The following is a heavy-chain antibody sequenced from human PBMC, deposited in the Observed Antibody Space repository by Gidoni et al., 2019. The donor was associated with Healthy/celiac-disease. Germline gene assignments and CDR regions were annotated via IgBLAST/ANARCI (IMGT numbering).Heavy chain of an antibody. CDR1: GYPFTSYA. J-gene: IGHJ4*02. CDR3: AREGLGGDIDY. CDR2: INAGNGNT. V-gene: IGHV1-3*01. D-gene: IGHD2-21*02. Sequence: QVQLVQSGAEVKKPGASVKVSCKASGYPFTSYAMHWVRQAPGQRLEWMGWINAGNGNTKYSQKFQGRVTITRDTSASTAYMELSSLRSEDTAVYYCAREGLGGDIDYWGQGTLVTVSS.